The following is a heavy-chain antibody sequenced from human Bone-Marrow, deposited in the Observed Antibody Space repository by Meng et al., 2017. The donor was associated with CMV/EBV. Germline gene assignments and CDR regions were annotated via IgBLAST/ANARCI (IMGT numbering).Heavy chain of an antibody. CDR3: ARVVPAATGDAFDI. V-gene: IGHV1-18*01. Sequence: ASVKVSCKASGYTFISYGITWVRQAPGQGLEWMGWISPYNGNTNYAQKLQGRVTMTTDTSTSTAYMELRGLRSDDTAVYYCARVVPAATGDAFDIWGQGTTVTVSS. D-gene: IGHD2-2*01. J-gene: IGHJ3*02. CDR1: GYTFISYG. CDR2: ISPYNGNT.